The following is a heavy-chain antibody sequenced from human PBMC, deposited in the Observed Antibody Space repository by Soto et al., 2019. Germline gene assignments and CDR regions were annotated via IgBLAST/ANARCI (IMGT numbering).Heavy chain of an antibody. CDR2: ISYDGSNK. CDR3: AKDAYYDFWSGYLQLLLGCCGMDV. Sequence: GGSLRLSCAASGFTFSSYGMHWVRQAPGKGLEWVAVISYDGSNKYYADSVKGRFTISRDNSKNTLYLQMNSLRAEDTAVYYCAKDAYYDFWSGYLQLLLGCCGMDVWGQGTTVTVSS. D-gene: IGHD3-3*01. V-gene: IGHV3-30*18. J-gene: IGHJ6*02. CDR1: GFTFSSYG.